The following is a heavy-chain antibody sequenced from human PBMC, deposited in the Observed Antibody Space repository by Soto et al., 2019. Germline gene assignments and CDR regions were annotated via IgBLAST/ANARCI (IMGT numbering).Heavy chain of an antibody. CDR2: MYYSGTT. Sequence: QLQLQESGPGLVKPSETLSLTCTVSGGSISSSDFYWGWLRQTPGKGLEFIGSMYYSGTTYYNPSLKRRVSISVDTSKSQFTLKLISVTAADTAVYYCAVVDSTGNWFDPWGEGALVTVSS. J-gene: IGHJ5*02. V-gene: IGHV4-39*01. CDR1: GGSISSSDFY. D-gene: IGHD6-25*01. CDR3: AVVDSTGNWFDP.